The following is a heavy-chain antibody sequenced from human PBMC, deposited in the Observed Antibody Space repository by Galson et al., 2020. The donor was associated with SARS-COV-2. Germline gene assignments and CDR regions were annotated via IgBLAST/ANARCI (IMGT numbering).Heavy chain of an antibody. CDR1: GASATGTTYY. CDR2: IYSSGSA. Sequence: AETLSRTCTVSGASATGTTYYWNWIRQPAGKGLEWIGHIYSSGSANYNPSLKSRATISVDTSKSHFSLKLSSVTAADTAVYYCAGYDFWSASYSWGQGTLVAVSS. J-gene: IGHJ4*02. V-gene: IGHV4-61*10. D-gene: IGHD3-3*01. CDR3: AGYDFWSASYS.